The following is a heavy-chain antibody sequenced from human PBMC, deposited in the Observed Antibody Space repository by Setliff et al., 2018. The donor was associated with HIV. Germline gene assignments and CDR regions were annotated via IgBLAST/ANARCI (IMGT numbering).Heavy chain of an antibody. D-gene: IGHD4-17*01. CDR3: AKAAGFYGDYTFDH. CDR1: GVSINSGSYY. J-gene: IGHJ4*02. V-gene: IGHV4-61*09. CDR2: IHTSGGT. Sequence: SETLSLTCTVSGVSINSGSYYWSWIRQPAGKGLEWIGHIHTSGGTKYNPSLKSRVSISVDTSKNQFSLKLSSVTAADTAVYYCAKAAGFYGDYTFDHWGQGTLVTVS.